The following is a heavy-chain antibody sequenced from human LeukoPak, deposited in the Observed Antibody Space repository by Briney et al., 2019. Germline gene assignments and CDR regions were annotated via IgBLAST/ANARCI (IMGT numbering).Heavy chain of an antibody. Sequence: GRSLRLSCAASGFTFSNYAMHWVRQAPGKGLEWVAIISYDGSSKYYADSVKGRFTISRDNSKNTLYLQMNSLGPEDTAMYYCAKVRVVFNWNYAYYFDYWGQGTLVTVSS. CDR3: AKVRVVFNWNYAYYFDY. CDR1: GFTFSNYA. J-gene: IGHJ4*02. D-gene: IGHD1-7*01. CDR2: ISYDGSSK. V-gene: IGHV3-30*18.